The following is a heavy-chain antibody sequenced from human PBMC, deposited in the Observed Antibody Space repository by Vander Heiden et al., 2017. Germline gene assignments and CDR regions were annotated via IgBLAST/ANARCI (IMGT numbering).Heavy chain of an antibody. V-gene: IGHV3-53*01. Sequence: EVQLVESGGGLIQPGGSLRLSCAASGFTVSSNYMSWVRQAPGKGLEWVSVIYSGGSTYDADSVKGRFTISRDNSKNTLYLKMKSLRAEDTAVYDGASLRFGWFDPWGQGTLVTVSS. CDR2: IYSGGST. CDR3: ASLRFGWFDP. CDR1: GFTVSSNY. J-gene: IGHJ5*02. D-gene: IGHD3-3*01.